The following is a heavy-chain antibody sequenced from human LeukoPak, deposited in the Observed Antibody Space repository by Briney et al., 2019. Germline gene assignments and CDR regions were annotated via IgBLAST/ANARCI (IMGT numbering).Heavy chain of an antibody. V-gene: IGHV1-2*02. Sequence: ASVKVSCKASGYTFTDFYIHWVRQAPGQGLEWMGWINPKSGGTNFAQKFQGRVTMTRDTSMTTAYMELSRLTSDDTAMYYCARTVRGSDYWGQGTLVTVSS. CDR1: GYTFTDFY. CDR2: INPKSGGT. CDR3: ARTVRGSDY. D-gene: IGHD3-10*01. J-gene: IGHJ4*02.